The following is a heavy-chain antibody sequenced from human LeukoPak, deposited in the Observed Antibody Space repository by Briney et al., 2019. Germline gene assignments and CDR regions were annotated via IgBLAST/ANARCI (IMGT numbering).Heavy chain of an antibody. J-gene: IGHJ4*02. Sequence: SETLSLTCTVSGGSLSSSSYYWGWIRQPPGKGLEWIGSIYYSGSTYYNPSLKSRVTISVDTSKNQFSLKLSSVTAADTAVYYCARLRVGAITYFDYWGQGTLVTVSS. D-gene: IGHD1-26*01. CDR1: GGSLSSSSYY. CDR3: ARLRVGAITYFDY. CDR2: IYYSGST. V-gene: IGHV4-39*01.